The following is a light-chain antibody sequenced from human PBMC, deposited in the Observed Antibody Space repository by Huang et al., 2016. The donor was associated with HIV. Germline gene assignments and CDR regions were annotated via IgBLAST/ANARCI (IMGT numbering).Light chain of an antibody. J-gene: IGKJ2*01. CDR2: AAA. CDR3: HQYGTSPYT. V-gene: IGKV3-20*01. Sequence: EVLLTQSPGTMSSSPGERVTASCRARQSLSNSFIAWYKQRPGQAPRLLIYAAATRASGIPDRFTGSGSGTDFTLTINSLEPSDFAVYYCHQYGTSPYTFGQGTNLDVK. CDR1: QSLSNSF.